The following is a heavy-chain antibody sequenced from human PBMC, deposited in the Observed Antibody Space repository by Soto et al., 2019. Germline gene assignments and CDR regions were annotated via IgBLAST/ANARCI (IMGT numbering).Heavy chain of an antibody. CDR1: GFTFSSYA. J-gene: IGHJ4*02. D-gene: IGHD1-26*01. V-gene: IGHV3-23*01. Sequence: EVQLLESGGGLVQPGGSLRLSCAASGFTFSSYAMSWVRQAPGKGLEWVSAISGSGGSTYYADSVKGRFTISRDNSRNTLYLQMNSLRAEDTAVYYCAKRRKFIVGAPDYWGQGTLVTVSS. CDR3: AKRRKFIVGAPDY. CDR2: ISGSGGST.